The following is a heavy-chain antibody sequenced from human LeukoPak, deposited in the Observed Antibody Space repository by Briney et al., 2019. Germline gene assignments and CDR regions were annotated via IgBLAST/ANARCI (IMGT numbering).Heavy chain of an antibody. CDR2: ISDNGAST. D-gene: IGHD2-2*01. V-gene: IGHV3-23*01. J-gene: IGHJ3*02. CDR1: GFTFSTYA. Sequence: GGSLRLSCAASGFTFSTYAMSWVRQAPGEGLEWVSHISDNGASTFYADSVKGRFTISRDNSKNTLYLQMNSLRAEDTAVYYCATELGYCSSTSCPDAFDIWGQGTMVTVSS. CDR3: ATELGYCSSTSCPDAFDI.